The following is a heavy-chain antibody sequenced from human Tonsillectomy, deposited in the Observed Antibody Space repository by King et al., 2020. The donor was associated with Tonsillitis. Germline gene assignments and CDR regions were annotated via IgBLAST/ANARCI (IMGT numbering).Heavy chain of an antibody. CDR2: ISYDGSNK. V-gene: IGHV3-33*05. CDR3: ASYELATIKGDNWFDP. D-gene: IGHD5-24*01. CDR1: GFTFSSYG. J-gene: IGHJ5*02. Sequence: VQLVESGGGVVQPGRSLRLSCAASGFTFSSYGMHWVRQAPGKGLEWVAVISYDGSNKYYADSVKGRFTISRDNSKNTPYLQMNSLRAEDTAVYYCASYELATIKGDNWFDPWGQGTLVTVSS.